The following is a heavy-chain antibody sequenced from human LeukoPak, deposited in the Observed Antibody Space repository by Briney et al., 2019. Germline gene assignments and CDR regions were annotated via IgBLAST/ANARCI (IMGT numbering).Heavy chain of an antibody. J-gene: IGHJ4*02. CDR3: SRAETYVYFWGKEI. Sequence: PGGSLRLSCAASGFTVSSNYMSWLRQAPGKGLEWVSVIYSGGSTYYADSVKGRFTNSRDNSKNMLYLQMNSLRAEDTAWYYWSRAETYVYFWGKEIWGQGTLVTVSS. CDR2: IYSGGST. V-gene: IGHV3-53*01. D-gene: IGHD3-16*01. CDR1: GFTVSSNY.